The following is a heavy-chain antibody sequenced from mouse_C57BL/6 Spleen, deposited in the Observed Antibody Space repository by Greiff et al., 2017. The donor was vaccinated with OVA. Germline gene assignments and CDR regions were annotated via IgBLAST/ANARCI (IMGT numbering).Heavy chain of an antibody. CDR1: GYSFTGYY. Sequence: EVQLQQSGPELVKPGASVKISCKASGYSFTGYYMHWVKQSPEKSLEWIGEINPSTGGTTYNQKFKAKATLTVDKSSSTAYMQLKSLTSEDSAVYYCARAEDYWGQGTTLTVSS. J-gene: IGHJ2*01. V-gene: IGHV1-42*01. CDR2: INPSTGGT. CDR3: ARAEDY.